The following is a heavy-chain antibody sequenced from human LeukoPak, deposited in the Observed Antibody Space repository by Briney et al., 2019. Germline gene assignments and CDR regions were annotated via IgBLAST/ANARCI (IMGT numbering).Heavy chain of an antibody. CDR2: IYTSGST. CDR3: ARVESIVVVVAATIYPTDAFDI. CDR1: GGSISSGSYY. D-gene: IGHD2-15*01. Sequence: SETLSLTCTVSGGSISSGSYYWSWIRQPAGTGLEWIGRIYTSGSTNYNPSFKSRVTISVDTSKNQFSLKLSSVTAADTAVYYFARVESIVVVVAATIYPTDAFDIWGRGTMVTVSS. V-gene: IGHV4-61*02. J-gene: IGHJ3*02.